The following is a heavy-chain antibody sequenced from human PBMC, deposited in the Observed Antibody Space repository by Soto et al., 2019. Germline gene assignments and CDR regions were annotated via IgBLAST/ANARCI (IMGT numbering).Heavy chain of an antibody. J-gene: IGHJ3*02. D-gene: IGHD3-3*01. CDR2: ITSSSTTK. CDR1: GFSISSYE. V-gene: IGHV3-48*03. Sequence: DVQLVESGGDLVQPGGSLRLSCAASGFSISSYEMDWVRQAPGKVLEWVSHITSSSTTKNYADSVKGRFTISRDNAKNSLFLQMNSLRAEDTGLYYCATERLTDDVFSGYDAFYIWGRGTMVTVSS. CDR3: ATERLTDDVFSGYDAFYI.